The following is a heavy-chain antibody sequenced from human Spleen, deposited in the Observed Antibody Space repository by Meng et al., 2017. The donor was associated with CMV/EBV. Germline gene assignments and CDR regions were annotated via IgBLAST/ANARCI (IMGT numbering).Heavy chain of an antibody. D-gene: IGHD2-15*01. CDR3: AREGRDLDL. J-gene: IGHJ5*02. V-gene: IGHV3-7*01. CDR1: GFIFSNYW. CDR2: IKQDDSER. Sequence: GESLKISCVASGFIFSNYWMSWVRQAPGKGLEWLANIKQDDSERYYVDSVKGRFTISRDNAKKFLYLQMNFLGAEDTAVYFCAREGRDLDLWGLGTLVTVSS.